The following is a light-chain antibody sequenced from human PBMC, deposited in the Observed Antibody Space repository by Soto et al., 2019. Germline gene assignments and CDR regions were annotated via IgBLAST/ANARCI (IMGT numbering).Light chain of an antibody. CDR1: QSLVYSDGITY. J-gene: IGKJ1*01. CDR3: MQGTHWPPWT. Sequence: DVVMTQSPLSLPVTLGQPASISCRSSQSLVYSDGITYLNWFHQRPGQSPRRLIYKVSNRDSGVPDRFSGSGSGTDFTLKISRVEAEDVGVCYCMQGTHWPPWTFGQGTKVEIK. CDR2: KVS. V-gene: IGKV2-30*01.